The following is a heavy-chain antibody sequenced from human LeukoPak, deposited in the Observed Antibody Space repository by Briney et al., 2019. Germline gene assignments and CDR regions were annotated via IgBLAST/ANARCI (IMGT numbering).Heavy chain of an antibody. J-gene: IGHJ4*02. Sequence: GGSLRLSCAASGFTVSSNYMSWVRQAPGKGLEWVSVIYSGGSTYYADSVKGRFTISRDNSKNTLYLQMNSLRAEDTAVYYCARDRGDWGSPYCFDYWGQGTLVTVSS. V-gene: IGHV3-66*01. D-gene: IGHD7-27*01. CDR1: GFTVSSNY. CDR2: IYSGGST. CDR3: ARDRGDWGSPYCFDY.